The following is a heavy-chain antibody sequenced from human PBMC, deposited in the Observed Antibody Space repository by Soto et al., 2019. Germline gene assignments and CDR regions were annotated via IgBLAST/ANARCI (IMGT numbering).Heavy chain of an antibody. Sequence: PGGSLRLSCAASGFTFISYGMHWVLQAPCKGLEWVAVISYDGSNKYYADSVKGRFTISRDNSKNTLYLQMNSLRAEDTAVYYCAKDGSAVTTWYYMDVWGKGTTVTVSS. CDR1: GFTFISYG. J-gene: IGHJ6*03. CDR2: ISYDGSNK. CDR3: AKDGSAVTTWYYMDV. V-gene: IGHV3-30*18. D-gene: IGHD4-17*01.